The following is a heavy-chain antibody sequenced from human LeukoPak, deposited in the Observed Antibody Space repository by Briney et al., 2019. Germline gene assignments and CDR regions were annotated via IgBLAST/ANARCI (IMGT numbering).Heavy chain of an antibody. J-gene: IGHJ4*02. Sequence: GVSLRLSCVASGFTFSSSWMSWVRRAPGKGLEWVANIKQDGTEEYYVDSVRGRFSISKDNAKNSLYLQMNSLRAEDTAVYYCARDPCHGALDYWGQGALVTVSS. D-gene: IGHD2-2*01. CDR3: ARDPCHGALDY. V-gene: IGHV3-7*03. CDR2: IKQDGTEE. CDR1: GFTFSSSW.